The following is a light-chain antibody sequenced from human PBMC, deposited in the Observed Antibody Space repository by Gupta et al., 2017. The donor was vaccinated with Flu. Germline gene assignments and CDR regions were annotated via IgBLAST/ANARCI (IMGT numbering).Light chain of an antibody. CDR2: DDS. CDR3: QVWDSSSDHYV. J-gene: IGLJ1*01. CDR1: NIGSKS. Sequence: SSVLTQPPSVSVAPGQPARITCWGNNIGSKSVPWYQQKPGQAPVLIVYDDSDRPAGIPERFSGSNSENTATLTISRVEAGDEADYYCQVWDSSSDHYVFGTGTKVTVL. V-gene: IGLV3-21*02.